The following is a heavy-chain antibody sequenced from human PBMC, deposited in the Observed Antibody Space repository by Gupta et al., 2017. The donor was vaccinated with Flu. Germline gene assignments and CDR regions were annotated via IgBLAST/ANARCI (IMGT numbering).Heavy chain of an antibody. CDR1: GFSLSTRGVG. D-gene: IGHD3-10*01. CDR3: AHRHHYYGSGSYWEYNWFDP. J-gene: IGHJ5*02. V-gene: IGHV2-5*01. CDR2: IYWNDDK. Sequence: QITLKESGPTLVKPTQTLTLTCTFSGFSLSTRGVGVGWIRQPPGKALEWLALIYWNDDKRYSPSLKSRLTITKDTSKNQVVLTMTNMDPVDTATYYCAHRHHYYGSGSYWEYNWFDPWGQGTLVTVSS.